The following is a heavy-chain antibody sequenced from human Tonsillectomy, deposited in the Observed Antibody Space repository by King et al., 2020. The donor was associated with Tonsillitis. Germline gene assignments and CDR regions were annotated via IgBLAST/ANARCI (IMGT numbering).Heavy chain of an antibody. V-gene: IGHV3-23*04. Sequence: VQLVESGGGLVQPGGSLRLSCAASGCTFSYYGMSWVRQAPGKGLEWVSVISVTGGSTYYADSVKGRFTISRDNSKNTLYLQMNSLRAEDTAVYYCAKDPTAHAAYYYYAMDVWGQGTTVTVSS. CDR1: GCTFSYYG. J-gene: IGHJ6*02. CDR3: AKDPTAHAAYYYYAMDV. CDR2: ISVTGGST.